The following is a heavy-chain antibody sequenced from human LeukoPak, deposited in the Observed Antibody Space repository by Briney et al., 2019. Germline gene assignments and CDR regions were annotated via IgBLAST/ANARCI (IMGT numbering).Heavy chain of an antibody. J-gene: IGHJ4*02. CDR3: ARTYSGSLRGDY. D-gene: IGHD1-26*01. CDR2: INPKSGGT. V-gene: IGHV1-2*02. Sequence: ASVKVSCRASGYTFTGYYLHWVRQAPGQGLEWMGWINPKSGGTKYAQKFQGRVTMTRNTSISTAYMELSRLRSDDTAVYYCARTYSGSLRGDYWGQGTLVTVSS. CDR1: GYTFTGYY.